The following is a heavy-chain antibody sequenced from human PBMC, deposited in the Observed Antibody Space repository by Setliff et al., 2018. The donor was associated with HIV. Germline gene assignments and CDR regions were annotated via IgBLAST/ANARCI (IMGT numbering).Heavy chain of an antibody. D-gene: IGHD3-22*01. CDR1: GYTFTNYA. J-gene: IGHJ4*02. CDR3: AATYYYDSSGLHGFDY. CDR2: IIPMFGTA. Sequence: SVKVSCKTSGYTFTNYALNWVRQAPGQGLEWMGRIIPMFGTANYAQKFHGRVTITADESTSTAYMELSSLRSEDTAVYYCAATYYYDSSGLHGFDYWGQGTLVTVSS. V-gene: IGHV1-69*13.